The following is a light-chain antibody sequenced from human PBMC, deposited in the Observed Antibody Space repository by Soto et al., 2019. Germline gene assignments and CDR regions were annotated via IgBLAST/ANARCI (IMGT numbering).Light chain of an antibody. Sequence: DIQMTQSPSTLSASVGDRVTITCRASQSISGWLAWYQQKPGKAPKLLIYDVSSLESGVPSRFSGSGSGKEFTLAISSLKPDDFATYYCQQYNSYPWTLGQGTKADIK. CDR2: DVS. CDR3: QQYNSYPWT. J-gene: IGKJ1*01. V-gene: IGKV1-5*01. CDR1: QSISGW.